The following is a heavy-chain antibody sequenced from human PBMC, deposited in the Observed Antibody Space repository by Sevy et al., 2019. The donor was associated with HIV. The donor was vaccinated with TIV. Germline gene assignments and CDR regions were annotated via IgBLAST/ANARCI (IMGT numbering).Heavy chain of an antibody. V-gene: IGHV1-2*02. Sequence: ASVKVSCKASGYSFTGYYMHWVRQAPGQGLEWMGWLNPNSGGTNYAQKFQGRVTMTRDTSISTAYMELSRLRSDDTAVYYCARYPDTAMVKYYYYGMDVWGQGTTVIVSS. CDR2: LNPNSGGT. CDR1: GYSFTGYY. CDR3: ARYPDTAMVKYYYYGMDV. J-gene: IGHJ6*02. D-gene: IGHD5-18*01.